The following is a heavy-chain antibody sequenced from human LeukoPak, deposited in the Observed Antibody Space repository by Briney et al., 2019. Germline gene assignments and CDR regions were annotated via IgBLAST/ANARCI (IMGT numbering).Heavy chain of an antibody. Sequence: PGGSLRLSCAASGFTFSSYSMNWVRQAPGKGLEWVSCISSSSSYIYYADSMKGRFTISRDNAKNSLYLQINSLRAEDTAVYYCARDGYNFPDDAFDIWGQGTMVTVSS. CDR2: ISSSSSYI. CDR3: ARDGYNFPDDAFDI. V-gene: IGHV3-21*01. J-gene: IGHJ3*02. CDR1: GFTFSSYS. D-gene: IGHD5-24*01.